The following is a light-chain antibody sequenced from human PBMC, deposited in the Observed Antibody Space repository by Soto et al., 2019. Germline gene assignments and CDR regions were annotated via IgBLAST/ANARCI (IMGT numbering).Light chain of an antibody. CDR3: QARDSSIVV. CDR1: KLGDKY. J-gene: IGLJ2*01. V-gene: IGLV3-1*01. CDR2: QDT. Sequence: SYELTQPPSVSVSPGQAASITCSGDKLGDKYACWYQQKPGQSPVLVIYQDTKRPSGIPERFSGSNSGNTATLTISGTQALDEADYYCQARDSSIVVFGGGTKLTLL.